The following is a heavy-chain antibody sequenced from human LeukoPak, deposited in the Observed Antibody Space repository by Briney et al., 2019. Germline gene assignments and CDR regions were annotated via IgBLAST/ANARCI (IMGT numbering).Heavy chain of an antibody. CDR2: IYYSGST. J-gene: IGHJ5*02. CDR1: GGSINSYY. D-gene: IGHD2-15*01. Sequence: SETLSLTCTVSGGSINSYYWSWIRQPPGKGLEWIAYIYYSGSTSYNPSLKSRVTISVDTSKNQFSLKLSSVTAADTAVYYCARKEVGFDPWGQGTLVTVSS. CDR3: ARKEVGFDP. V-gene: IGHV4-59*12.